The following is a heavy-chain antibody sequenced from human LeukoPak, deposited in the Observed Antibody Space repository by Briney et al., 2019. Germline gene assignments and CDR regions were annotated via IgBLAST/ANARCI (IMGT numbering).Heavy chain of an antibody. J-gene: IGHJ4*02. CDR3: ARGLDPMSFDY. V-gene: IGHV4-59*01. CDR2: IYYSGST. D-gene: IGHD3-22*01. CDR1: GGSFSGYY. Sequence: SETLSLTCAVYGGSFSGYYWSWIRQPPGKGLEWIGYIYYSGSTNYNPSLKSRVTISVDTSKNQFSLKLSSVTAADTAVYYCARGLDPMSFDYWGQGTLVTISS.